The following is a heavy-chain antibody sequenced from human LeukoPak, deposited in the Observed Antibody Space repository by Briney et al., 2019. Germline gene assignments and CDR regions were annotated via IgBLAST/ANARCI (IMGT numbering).Heavy chain of an antibody. J-gene: IGHJ5*02. V-gene: IGHV3-30*02. D-gene: IGHD6-13*01. CDR1: GLTFSSYG. CDR2: IRYDGSNK. Sequence: GGSLRLSCAASGLTFSSYGMHWVRQAPGKGLEWVAFIRYDGSNKYYEDSVKGRFTISRDNSKNTLYLQMNSLRAEDTAVYYCAKLTSYSSSWYRWFDPWGQGTLVTVSS. CDR3: AKLTSYSSSWYRWFDP.